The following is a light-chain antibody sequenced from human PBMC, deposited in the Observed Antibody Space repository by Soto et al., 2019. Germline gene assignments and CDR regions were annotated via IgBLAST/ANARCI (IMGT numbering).Light chain of an antibody. V-gene: IGLV2-11*01. Sequence: QSVLTQPRSVSGSPGQSVTISCTGTSSDVGGYNYVFWYQQHPGKAPKLMIYDVSKWPSGVPDRFSGSKSGNTASLTISGLLAEDEADYYCCSYAGNSLWVFGGGTKLTVL. CDR3: CSYAGNSLWV. CDR1: SSDVGGYNY. CDR2: DVS. J-gene: IGLJ3*02.